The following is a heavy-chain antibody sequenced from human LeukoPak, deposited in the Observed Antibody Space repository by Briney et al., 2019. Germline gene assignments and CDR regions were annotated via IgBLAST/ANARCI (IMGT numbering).Heavy chain of an antibody. J-gene: IGHJ4*02. CDR2: IIPILGIA. V-gene: IGHV1-69*04. Sequence: GASVKVSCKASGGTFSSYAISWVRQAPGQGLEWMGRIIPILGIANYAQKFQGRVTITADKSTSTAYMELSSLRSEDTAVYYCAREAYCGGDCYLGLDWGQGTLVTVSS. D-gene: IGHD2-21*02. CDR3: AREAYCGGDCYLGLD. CDR1: GGTFSSYA.